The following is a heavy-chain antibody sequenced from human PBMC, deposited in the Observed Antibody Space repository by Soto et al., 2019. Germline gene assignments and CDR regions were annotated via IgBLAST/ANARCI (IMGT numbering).Heavy chain of an antibody. D-gene: IGHD2-15*01. CDR2: IKQDGSEK. V-gene: IGHV3-7*05. Sequence: GGSLRLSCAASGFTFSSYWMSWVRQAPGKGLEWVANIKQDGSEKYHVDSVKGRFTISRDNAKNSLYLQMNSLRAEDTAVYYCARDLVVVVAATFHGRADNWFDPWGQGTLVTVSS. CDR1: GFTFSSYW. CDR3: ARDLVVVVAATFHGRADNWFDP. J-gene: IGHJ5*02.